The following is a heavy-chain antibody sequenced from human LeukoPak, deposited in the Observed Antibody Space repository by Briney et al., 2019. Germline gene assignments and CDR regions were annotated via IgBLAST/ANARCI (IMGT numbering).Heavy chain of an antibody. D-gene: IGHD3-10*01. V-gene: IGHV4-38-2*01. Sequence: SETLSLTCAVSGFYIRCGYYLGWIRQPPGKGLEWIGSMYHSGNTYYNPSLKSRVTISADMSKNQLSLTLNSETASDTAVYYCATMTISGKVWSFTDVRIHHWAQGTLVTVSS. J-gene: IGHJ4*02. CDR2: MYHSGNT. CDR1: GFYIRCGYY. CDR3: ATMTISGKVWSFTDVRIHH.